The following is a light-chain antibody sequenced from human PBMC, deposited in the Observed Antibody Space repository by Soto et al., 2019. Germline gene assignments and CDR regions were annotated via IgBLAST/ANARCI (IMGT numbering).Light chain of an antibody. V-gene: IGKV3-20*01. Sequence: EIVLTQSPGTLTFPPGERPTLSFIASQTVSMNSLAWYQQKAGQAPRVLIFDVSTRATGIPDRFSGIGSGTDFTLTISRLEPEVFAVYYCQLYGFSPKMFGQGTKVDIK. CDR1: QTVSMNS. CDR3: QLYGFSPKM. J-gene: IGKJ1*01. CDR2: DVS.